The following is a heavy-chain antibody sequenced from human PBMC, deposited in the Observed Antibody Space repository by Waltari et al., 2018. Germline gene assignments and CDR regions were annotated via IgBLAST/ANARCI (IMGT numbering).Heavy chain of an antibody. CDR1: GVPFNKYG. J-gene: IGHJ5*02. V-gene: IGHV3-30*18. CDR2: ISHDGSKK. CDR3: AKAGGINWNPLDP. D-gene: IGHD1-20*01. Sequence: QVQVVASGGGVVQSGRSLRLSCAHFGVPFNKYGIHWVRQTPGKGMEWVAVISHDGSKKYYADSVKGRFTISTDNSKNILYLQMDSLRPEDTAVYFCAKAGGINWNPLDPWGQGTLVTVSS.